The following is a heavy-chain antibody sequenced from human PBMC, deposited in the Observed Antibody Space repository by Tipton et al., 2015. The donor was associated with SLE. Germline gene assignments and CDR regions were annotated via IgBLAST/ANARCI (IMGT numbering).Heavy chain of an antibody. CDR2: IHSSGTT. D-gene: IGHD3-10*01. Sequence: TLSLTCTVSGYSISPYYWSWIRQTPGKGLEWIGYIHSSGTTNYSPSLNSRVTMSVDTFKNQFSLRLTSVTAADSAVYYCAREVYGRFPIWGQGALVTVSS. CDR3: AREVYGRFPI. J-gene: IGHJ4*02. V-gene: IGHV4-59*01. CDR1: GYSISPYY.